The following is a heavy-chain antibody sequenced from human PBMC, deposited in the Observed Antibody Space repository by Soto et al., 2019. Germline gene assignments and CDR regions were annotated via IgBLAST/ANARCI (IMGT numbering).Heavy chain of an antibody. D-gene: IGHD3-22*01. CDR1: GFTFSSYG. CDR3: AREAGGDYYDGSGYPLNWYFDL. Sequence: QVQLVESGGGVVQPGRSLRLSCAASGFTFSSYGMHWVRQAPGKGLEWVAVIWYDGSNKYYADSVKGRFTISRDNSKKALDLQMNSLRAEDTAVYFCAREAGGDYYDGSGYPLNWYFDLWGRGSLVTVSS. V-gene: IGHV3-33*01. CDR2: IWYDGSNK. J-gene: IGHJ2*01.